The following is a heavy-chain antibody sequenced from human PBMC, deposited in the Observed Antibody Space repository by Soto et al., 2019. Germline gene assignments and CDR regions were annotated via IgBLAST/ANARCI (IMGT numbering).Heavy chain of an antibody. D-gene: IGHD2-8*01. Sequence: TGGSLRLSCAASGFSFSSLAMSWVRQAPGKGLEWVSSISARGVDTLYADSVKGRFTISRDNSRNTLYLQVNSLRAEDTAVYYCAKAHTNVPFFDCWGQGTLVTVSS. V-gene: IGHV3-23*01. CDR1: GFSFSSLA. CDR2: ISARGVDT. J-gene: IGHJ4*02. CDR3: AKAHTNVPFFDC.